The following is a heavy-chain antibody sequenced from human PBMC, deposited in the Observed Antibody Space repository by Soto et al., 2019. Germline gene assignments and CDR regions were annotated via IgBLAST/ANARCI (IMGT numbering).Heavy chain of an antibody. D-gene: IGHD5-18*01. J-gene: IGHJ6*02. Sequence: SVKVSCKASGGTFSSYAISWVRQAPGQGLEWMGGIIPIFGTANYAQKFQGRVTITADESTSTAYMELSSLRSEDTAVYYFAIAFLYSYGYTGQVYYYYGMDVWGQGTTVTVSS. V-gene: IGHV1-69*13. CDR3: AIAFLYSYGYTGQVYYYYGMDV. CDR1: GGTFSSYA. CDR2: IIPIFGTA.